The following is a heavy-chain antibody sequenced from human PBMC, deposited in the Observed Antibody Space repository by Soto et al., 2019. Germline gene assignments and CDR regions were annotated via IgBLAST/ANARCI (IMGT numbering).Heavy chain of an antibody. Sequence: QVLESGGGLVQPGGSLRLSCAASGFTFSSYVMNWVRQAPGKGLEWVSAISANGGSTYYADSVEGRFTISRDNSKNTLYLQMNSLRADDTAVYYCAKSPGGGTRINWLDPWGQGTLVTVSS. J-gene: IGHJ5*02. CDR3: AKSPGGGTRINWLDP. CDR2: ISANGGST. CDR1: GFTFSSYV. V-gene: IGHV3-23*01. D-gene: IGHD1-1*01.